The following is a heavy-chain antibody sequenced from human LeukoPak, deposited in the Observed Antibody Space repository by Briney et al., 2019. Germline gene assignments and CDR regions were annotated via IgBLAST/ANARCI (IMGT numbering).Heavy chain of an antibody. V-gene: IGHV1-18*01. D-gene: IGHD3-22*01. Sequence: ASVNVSCKASGYTFTSYGISWVRQAPGQGLEWMGWISAYNGNTNYAQKLQGRVTMTTDTSTSTAYMELRSLRSDDTAVYYCARAYYYDSSGYYYYYYGMDVWGQGTTVTVSS. CDR3: ARAYYYDSSGYYYYYYGMDV. J-gene: IGHJ6*02. CDR1: GYTFTSYG. CDR2: ISAYNGNT.